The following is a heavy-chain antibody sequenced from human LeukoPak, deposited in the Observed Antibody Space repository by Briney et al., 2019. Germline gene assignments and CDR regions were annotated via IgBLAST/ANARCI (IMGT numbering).Heavy chain of an antibody. CDR3: ARHDGPRVYSEFDP. CDR2: IYYSGST. Sequence: SETLSLTCTVSGGSISSYYWSWIRQPPGKGLEWIGYIYYSGSTNYNPSLKSRVTISVDTSKNQFSLKLSSVTAAGTAVYYCARHDGPRVYSEFDPWGQGTLVTVSS. D-gene: IGHD6-13*01. V-gene: IGHV4-59*08. J-gene: IGHJ5*02. CDR1: GGSISSYY.